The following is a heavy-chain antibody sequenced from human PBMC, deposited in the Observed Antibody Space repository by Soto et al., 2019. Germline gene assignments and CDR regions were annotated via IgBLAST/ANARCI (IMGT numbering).Heavy chain of an antibody. CDR2: ISYDGSNK. D-gene: IGHD5-18*01. V-gene: IGHV3-30-3*01. CDR3: AREWIQLWLPWFDP. CDR1: GFTFSSYA. Sequence: QVQLVESGGGVVQPGRSLRLSCAASGFTFSSYAMHWVRQAQGKGLEWVAVISYDGSNKYYADSVKGRFTISRDNSKNTLYLQMNSLRAEDTAVYYCAREWIQLWLPWFDPWGQGTLVTVSS. J-gene: IGHJ5*02.